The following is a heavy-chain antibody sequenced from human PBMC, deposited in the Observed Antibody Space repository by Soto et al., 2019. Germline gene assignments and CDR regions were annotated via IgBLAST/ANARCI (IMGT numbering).Heavy chain of an antibody. J-gene: IGHJ4*02. D-gene: IGHD2-21*02. CDR1: GASFSGYQ. Sequence: PSETLSLTCAVYGASFSGYQWTWIRQTPGKGLEWIGEINDSGNINYNPSLKSRVTISLDTPKKQISLKLSSVTAADTAVYYCARSNPFCGGDCYPYFDYWGQGTLVTVSS. CDR3: ARSNPFCGGDCYPYFDY. CDR2: INDSGNI. V-gene: IGHV4-34*01.